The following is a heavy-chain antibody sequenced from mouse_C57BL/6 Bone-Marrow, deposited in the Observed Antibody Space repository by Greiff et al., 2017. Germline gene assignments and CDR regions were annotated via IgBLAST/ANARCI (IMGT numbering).Heavy chain of an antibody. J-gene: IGHJ2*01. V-gene: IGHV14-2*01. Sequence: EVQLQQSGAELVKPGASVKLSCTASGFNIKDYYMHWVKQRTEQGLEWIGRIDPENGETKYAPKFQGKATLTVDTSSNTAYMQLSSLTSEDSAVXYCSIPLSTTVVASPDYWGQGTTLTVSS. D-gene: IGHD1-1*01. CDR1: GFNIKDYY. CDR3: SIPLSTTVVASPDY. CDR2: IDPENGET.